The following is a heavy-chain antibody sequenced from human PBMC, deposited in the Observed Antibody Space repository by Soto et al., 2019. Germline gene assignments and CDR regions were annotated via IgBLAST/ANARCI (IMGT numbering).Heavy chain of an antibody. J-gene: IGHJ4*02. CDR1: GYTFTSYA. CDR3: ARDLSVATNRDY. CDR2: IXPSGGXK. D-gene: IGHD5-12*01. Sequence: XGXVSCKASGYTFTSYAMHWVRQAPGQGLEWMGIIXPSGGXKSYAQNFQGTXTMTRETSXRTVYMELSSLRYEDTDVYYCARDLSVATNRDYWGKGTLVTVYS. V-gene: IGHV1-46*01.